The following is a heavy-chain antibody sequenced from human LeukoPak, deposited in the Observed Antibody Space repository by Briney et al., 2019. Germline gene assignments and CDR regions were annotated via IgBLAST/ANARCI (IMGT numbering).Heavy chain of an antibody. Sequence: ASVKVSCKASGYTFTGYYMHWVRQAPGQGLEWMGIINPSGGSTSYAQKFQGRVTMTRDTSTSTVYMELSSLRSEDTAVYYCARVGGLYCGGDCYDYWGQGTLVTVSS. V-gene: IGHV1-46*03. CDR1: GYTFTGYY. D-gene: IGHD2-21*01. CDR2: INPSGGST. J-gene: IGHJ4*02. CDR3: ARVGGLYCGGDCYDY.